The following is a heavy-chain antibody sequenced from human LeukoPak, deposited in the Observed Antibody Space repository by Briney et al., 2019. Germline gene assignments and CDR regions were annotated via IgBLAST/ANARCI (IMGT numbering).Heavy chain of an antibody. CDR2: IRSKAYGGTG. D-gene: IGHD3-10*01. V-gene: IGHV3-49*04. CDR3: ARYYGSGTLHYFDY. J-gene: IGHJ4*02. Sequence: QPGGSLRLSCTGSGSNFGDYAVSWVRQAPEKGLEGIGCIRSKAYGGTGEYAACVKGRFTISRDDSKSFAYLQMNSLRTEDTAVYYCARYYGSGTLHYFDYWGQGTLVTVSS. CDR1: GSNFGDYA.